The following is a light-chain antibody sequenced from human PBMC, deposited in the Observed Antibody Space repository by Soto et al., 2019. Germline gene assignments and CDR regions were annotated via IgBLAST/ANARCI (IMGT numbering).Light chain of an antibody. J-gene: IGKJ1*01. V-gene: IGKV1-39*01. CDR1: QSIGNY. CDR3: QQSYSTPPT. CDR2: SAS. Sequence: DIQMTQSPSSLSASVGDRVSVTCRASQSIGNYLNWYQQKPGKAPKLLIYSASRLQSGVPSRFSGSGSGTEFTLTISSLQPEDFATYSCQQSYSTPPTFGQGTEVEIK.